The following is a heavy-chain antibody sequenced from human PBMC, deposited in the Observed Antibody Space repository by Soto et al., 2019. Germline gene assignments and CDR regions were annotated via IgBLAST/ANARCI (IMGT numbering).Heavy chain of an antibody. CDR2: IYYRGST. Sequence: SETLYLTCMVSGGSISSTNYYWGWIRQPPGKGLEWIGSIYYRGSTYYNPSLKSRVTISVDTSKNQFSLNLSSVTAADTAVYYCARRHYYDSSGYFDYWGHGTLVTVSS. V-gene: IGHV4-39*01. D-gene: IGHD3-22*01. CDR1: GGSISSTNYY. CDR3: ARRHYYDSSGYFDY. J-gene: IGHJ5*01.